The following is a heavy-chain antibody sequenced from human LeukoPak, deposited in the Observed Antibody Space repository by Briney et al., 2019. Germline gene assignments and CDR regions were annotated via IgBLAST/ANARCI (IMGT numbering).Heavy chain of an antibody. CDR1: GFTVSSNY. V-gene: IGHV3-66*02. D-gene: IGHD6-13*01. J-gene: IGHJ4*02. Sequence: GGSLRLSCAASGFTVSSNYMSWVRQAPGKGLEWVSVIYSGGSTYYADSVKGRFTISRDNSKNTLYLQMNSLRAEDTAVYYCARSLAAAGSDYWGQGTLVTVSS. CDR2: IYSGGST. CDR3: ARSLAAAGSDY.